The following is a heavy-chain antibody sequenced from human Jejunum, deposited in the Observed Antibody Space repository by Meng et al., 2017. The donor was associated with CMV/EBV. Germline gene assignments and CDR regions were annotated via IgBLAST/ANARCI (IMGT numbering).Heavy chain of an antibody. Sequence: CAASGFSFGVYTMNWVRQAPGKGLEWLSYIDSFSSTMYYTDSIKGRFTISRDNAKNSLYLQMNSLSAEDTAVYYCARDSIASALDYWGQGVLVTVSS. V-gene: IGHV3-48*01. J-gene: IGHJ4*02. CDR3: ARDSIASALDY. CDR1: GFSFGVYT. D-gene: IGHD6-13*01. CDR2: IDSFSSTM.